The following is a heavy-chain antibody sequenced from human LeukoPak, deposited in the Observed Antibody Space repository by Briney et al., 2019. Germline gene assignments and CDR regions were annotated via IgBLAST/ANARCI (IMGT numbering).Heavy chain of an antibody. D-gene: IGHD2-21*01. CDR1: GGTFSSYA. J-gene: IGHJ4*02. CDR2: IIPIFGTA. Sequence: ASVKVSCKASGGTFSSYAISWVRQAPGQGLEWMGGIIPIFGTANYAQKFQGRVTITTDESTSTAYMELSSLRSEDTAVYYCARDRGYSHLAWAFDYWGQGTLVTVSS. CDR3: ARDRGYSHLAWAFDY. V-gene: IGHV1-69*05.